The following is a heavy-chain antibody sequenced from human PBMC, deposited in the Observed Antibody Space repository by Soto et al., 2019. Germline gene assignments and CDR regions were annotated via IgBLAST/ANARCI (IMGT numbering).Heavy chain of an antibody. CDR1: GFTFSSSA. CDR2: IVAGSGNT. V-gene: IGHV1-58*01. Sequence: SVKVSCKASGFTFSSSALQWVRQARGQGLEWIGWIVAGSGNTNYAQKLQGRVIITTDTSTSTAYMELKSLRSDDTAVYYCARDIAAAGPYYFDYWGQGTLVTVSS. CDR3: ARDIAAAGPYYFDY. J-gene: IGHJ4*02. D-gene: IGHD6-13*01.